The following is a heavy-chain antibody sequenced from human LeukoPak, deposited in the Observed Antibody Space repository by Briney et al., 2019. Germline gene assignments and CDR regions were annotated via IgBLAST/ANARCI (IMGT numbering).Heavy chain of an antibody. Sequence: GGSLRLSCAASGFTFSSFAMSWVRQAPGKGLEWVSGISDDGASTSYADSVKGRSSISRDNSKNTLYLQMNSLRAEDTAVYYCAKDPPKEYHYESSGSWYAFDMWGQGTMVTVSS. V-gene: IGHV3-23*01. J-gene: IGHJ3*02. D-gene: IGHD3-22*01. CDR1: GFTFSSFA. CDR3: AKDPPKEYHYESSGSWYAFDM. CDR2: ISDDGAST.